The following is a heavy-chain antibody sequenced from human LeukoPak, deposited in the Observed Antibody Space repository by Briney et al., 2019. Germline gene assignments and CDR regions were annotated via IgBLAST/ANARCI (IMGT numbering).Heavy chain of an antibody. CDR1: GYTFTGYY. Sequence: ASVKVSCKASGYTFTGYYMHWVRQAPGQGLEWVGWINPNSGGTNYAQKFQGRVTMTRDTSISTAYMELSRLRSDDTAVYYCARDLGMGYNWNYGIAYWGQGTLVTVSS. D-gene: IGHD1-7*01. V-gene: IGHV1-2*02. CDR3: ARDLGMGYNWNYGIAY. CDR2: INPNSGGT. J-gene: IGHJ4*02.